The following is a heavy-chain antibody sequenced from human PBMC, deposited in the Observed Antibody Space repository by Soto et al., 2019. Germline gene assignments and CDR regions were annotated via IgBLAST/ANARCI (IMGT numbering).Heavy chain of an antibody. V-gene: IGHV3-48*02. CDR1: GFTFSSYS. D-gene: IGHD3-22*01. CDR2: ISSSSSTI. CDR3: ARELAYDMRGAFDI. J-gene: IGHJ3*02. Sequence: GGSLRLSCAASGFTFSSYSMNWVRQAPGKGLEWVSYISSSSSTIYYADSVKGRFTISRDNAKNSLYLQMNSLRDEDTAVYYCARELAYDMRGAFDIWGQGTMVTVSS.